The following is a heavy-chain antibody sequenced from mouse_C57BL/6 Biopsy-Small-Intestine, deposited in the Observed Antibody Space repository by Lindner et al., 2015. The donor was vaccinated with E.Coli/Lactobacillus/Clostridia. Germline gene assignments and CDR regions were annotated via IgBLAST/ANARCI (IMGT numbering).Heavy chain of an antibody. Sequence: VQLQESGAELVKPGASVKISCKASGYAFSSYWMNWVKQRPGKSLEWIGQIYPGDGDTNYNGKFKGKATLTADKSSSTAYMQLSSLTSEDSAVYFCARGSITTHFDYWGQGTTLTVSS. CDR1: GYAFSSYW. CDR2: IYPGDGDT. V-gene: IGHV1-80*01. D-gene: IGHD1-1*01. J-gene: IGHJ2*01. CDR3: ARGSITTHFDY.